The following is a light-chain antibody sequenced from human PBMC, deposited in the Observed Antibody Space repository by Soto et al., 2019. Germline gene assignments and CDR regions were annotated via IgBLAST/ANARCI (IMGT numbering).Light chain of an antibody. V-gene: IGKV1-39*01. Sequence: DIQMTQSPSSLSASVGDRVTITCRASQNISSYLNWYQQKPGKAPNLVIYAAISLQSGVPSRFSGSGSGTDFTLTISSLQPEDFATYYWQQSYSIVRTFGGGTKVEIK. J-gene: IGKJ4*01. CDR3: QQSYSIVRT. CDR2: AAI. CDR1: QNISSY.